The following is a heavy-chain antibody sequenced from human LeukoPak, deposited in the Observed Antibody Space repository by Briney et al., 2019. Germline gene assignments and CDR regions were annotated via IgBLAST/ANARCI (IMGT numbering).Heavy chain of an antibody. D-gene: IGHD5-12*01. CDR2: INHSGSI. J-gene: IGHJ5*02. CDR1: GGSFSGYY. CDR3: ARGLGYSGYDSPNWFDP. Sequence: PSETLSLTCAVYGGSFSGYYWSWIRQPPGKGLEWIGEINHSGSINYNPSLKSRVTISVDTSKNQFSLKLSSVTAADTAVYYCARGLGYSGYDSPNWFDPWGQGTLVTVSS. V-gene: IGHV4-34*01.